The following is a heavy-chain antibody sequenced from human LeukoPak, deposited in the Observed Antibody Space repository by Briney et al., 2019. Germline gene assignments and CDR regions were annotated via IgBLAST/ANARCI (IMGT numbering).Heavy chain of an antibody. V-gene: IGHV4-39*07. D-gene: IGHD3-10*01. CDR1: GGSISSSNYY. CDR3: ARAPMVRGVTWFDP. CDR2: IYYSGST. J-gene: IGHJ5*02. Sequence: PSETLSLTCTVSGGSISSSNYYWGWIRQPPGKGLEWIGSIYYSGSTYYNPSLKSRVTISVDTSKNQFSLKLSSVTAADTAVYYCARAPMVRGVTWFDPWGQGTLVTVSS.